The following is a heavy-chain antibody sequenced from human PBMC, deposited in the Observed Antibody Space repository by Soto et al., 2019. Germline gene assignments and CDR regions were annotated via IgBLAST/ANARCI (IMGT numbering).Heavy chain of an antibody. J-gene: IGHJ2*01. Sequence: EVQLLESGGGLVQPGGSLRLSCAASGFTLSSYAMGWVRQAPGKGLEWVSTMSGSGGSPYYAASVKGRFTISRDNSKNILYLQMNSLRAEDTAVYYCAKDSDFRDRIFWYFDLWGRGTLVTVSS. D-gene: IGHD2-15*01. CDR3: AKDSDFRDRIFWYFDL. V-gene: IGHV3-23*01. CDR2: MSGSGGSP. CDR1: GFTLSSYA.